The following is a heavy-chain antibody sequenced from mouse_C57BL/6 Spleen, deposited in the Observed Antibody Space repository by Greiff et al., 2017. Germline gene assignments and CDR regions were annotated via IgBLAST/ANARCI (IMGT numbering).Heavy chain of an antibody. CDR1: GYTFTSYW. D-gene: IGHD2-3*01. CDR2: IDPSASYT. J-gene: IGHJ2*01. Sequence: QVQLQQPGAELVMPGASVKLSCKASGYTFTSYWMHWVKQRPGQGLGWIGEIDPSASYTNYNHKFKGKSTLTVDKSSSTAYVQVSCLTCEDSAVYYCARAYDGYPLDFDCWGQGATLTVSS. V-gene: IGHV1-69*01. CDR3: ARAYDGYPLDFDC.